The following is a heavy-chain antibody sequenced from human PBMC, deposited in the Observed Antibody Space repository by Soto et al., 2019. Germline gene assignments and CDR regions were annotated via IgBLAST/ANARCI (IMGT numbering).Heavy chain of an antibody. CDR1: GLTFSSYA. J-gene: IGHJ5*02. Sequence: GGSLRLSCAASGLTFSSYAMNWVRQAPGKGLEWVSAISGSGGSTYYADPVKGRFTISRDNSKNTLYLQMNSLRAEDTAVYFCAKSPSVVLVPSTLGGNNWFDPWGQGTLVTVSS. CDR3: AKSPSVVLVPSTLGGNNWFDP. D-gene: IGHD2-15*01. CDR2: ISGSGGST. V-gene: IGHV3-23*01.